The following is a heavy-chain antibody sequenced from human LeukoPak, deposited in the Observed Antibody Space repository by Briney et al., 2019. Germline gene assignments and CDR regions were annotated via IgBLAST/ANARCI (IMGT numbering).Heavy chain of an antibody. CDR3: ARDIGYHTFDY. Sequence: GGSLRLSCAASGFTFSNFWMAWVRQAPGKGLEWVAHIKEDGSDKKYVDSVKARFTISRDNPKNSLYLQMNSLRAEDTAVYYCARDIGYHTFDYWGQGGLVTVSP. CDR2: IKEDGSDK. V-gene: IGHV3-7*05. D-gene: IGHD5-12*01. CDR1: GFTFSNFW. J-gene: IGHJ4*02.